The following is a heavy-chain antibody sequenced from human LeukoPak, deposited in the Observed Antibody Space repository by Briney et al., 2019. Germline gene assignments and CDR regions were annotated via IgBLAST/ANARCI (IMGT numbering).Heavy chain of an antibody. J-gene: IGHJ4*02. Sequence: TGGSLRLSCAASGFTFSSYAMSWVRQAPGKGLEWVSAISGSGGNTYYADSVKGRFTISRDNSKNTLYLQMNSLRAEDTAVYYCAKDYYGDYTPRAFDYRGQGTLVTVSP. D-gene: IGHD4-17*01. V-gene: IGHV3-23*01. CDR1: GFTFSSYA. CDR3: AKDYYGDYTPRAFDY. CDR2: ISGSGGNT.